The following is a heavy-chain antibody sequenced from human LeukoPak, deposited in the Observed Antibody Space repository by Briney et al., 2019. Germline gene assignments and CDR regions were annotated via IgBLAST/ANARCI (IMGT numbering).Heavy chain of an antibody. CDR1: GYSFTSYW. CDR3: PRMAAAWNNWFDP. V-gene: IGHV5-51*01. J-gene: IGHJ5*02. CDR2: IYPGDSDT. D-gene: IGHD6-13*01. Sequence: GESLKISCKGPGYSFTSYWIGWVRQMPGKGLEWMGIIYPGDSDTRYSPSFQGPVTISADKSIRTAYLQWSSLKASDTAMYYCPRMAAAWNNWFDPWGQGTLVTVPS.